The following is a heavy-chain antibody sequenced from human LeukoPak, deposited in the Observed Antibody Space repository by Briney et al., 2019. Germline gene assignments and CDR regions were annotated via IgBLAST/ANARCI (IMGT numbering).Heavy chain of an antibody. Sequence: GGSLRVSCAAAGFASSSYAMSWVRQAPEKGLEWVSTISGSGGGTYYADSVKGRSTISRDDSKNTLYLQMNSLRAEDTAVYYCVKDLGRYRNNCFDYWGQGTLVTVSS. D-gene: IGHD1-26*01. CDR1: GFASSSYA. CDR3: VKDLGRYRNNCFDY. J-gene: IGHJ4*02. CDR2: ISGSGGGT. V-gene: IGHV3-23*01.